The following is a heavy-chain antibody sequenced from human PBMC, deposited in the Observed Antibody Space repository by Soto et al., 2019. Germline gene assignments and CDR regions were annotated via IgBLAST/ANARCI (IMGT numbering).Heavy chain of an antibody. Sequence: QVQLQQWGAGLLKPSETLSLTCAVYGGSFSGYYWSWIRQPPGKGLEWIGEINHSGSTNYNPSLKSRVTISLDTSQNQFSLKLSSVTAADTAMYFCASGDAWEALLAHWGQGILVTVSS. CDR2: INHSGST. CDR3: ASGDAWEALLAH. J-gene: IGHJ4*02. CDR1: GGSFSGYY. V-gene: IGHV4-34*01. D-gene: IGHD1-26*01.